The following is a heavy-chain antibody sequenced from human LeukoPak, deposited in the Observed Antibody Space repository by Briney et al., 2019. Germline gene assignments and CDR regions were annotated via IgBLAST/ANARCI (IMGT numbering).Heavy chain of an antibody. CDR2: IYYSGST. J-gene: IGHJ4*02. CDR1: GDSVSSTSVH. V-gene: IGHV4-61*01. D-gene: IGHD6-19*01. Sequence: SETLSLTCSASGDSVSSTSVHWGWIRQPPGKNLEWIGHIYYSGSTTYSPSLKSRLTISVDTSKNQFSLKLRSVTAADTAVYYCVRVKGSGWFDYWGLGTLVPVSS. CDR3: VRVKGSGWFDY.